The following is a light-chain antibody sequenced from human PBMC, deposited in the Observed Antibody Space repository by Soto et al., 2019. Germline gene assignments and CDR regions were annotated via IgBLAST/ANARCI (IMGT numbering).Light chain of an antibody. Sequence: DIQMTQSPSSLSASVGDRVTITCWASQDISNYLNWYQQRPGKAPKLLIYDASNLERGVPSRFSGTRSGTHFTFAFTSLQPEDVATYYCQQSDSLPITFGQGTRLEI. V-gene: IGKV1-33*01. J-gene: IGKJ5*01. CDR3: QQSDSLPIT. CDR1: QDISNY. CDR2: DAS.